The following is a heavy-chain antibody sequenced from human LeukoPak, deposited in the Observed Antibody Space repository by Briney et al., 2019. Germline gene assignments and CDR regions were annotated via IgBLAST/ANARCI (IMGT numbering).Heavy chain of an antibody. Sequence: SETLSLTCTVSGGSISSYYWSWIRQPPGKGLEWIGHIYHSGSTNYNPSLKSRVTISVDTSKNLFSLSLSSVTAADTAVYFCARVTATTPFDYWGQGTLVTVSS. CDR2: IYHSGST. CDR1: GGSISSYY. CDR3: ARVTATTPFDY. D-gene: IGHD1-1*01. J-gene: IGHJ4*02. V-gene: IGHV4-59*12.